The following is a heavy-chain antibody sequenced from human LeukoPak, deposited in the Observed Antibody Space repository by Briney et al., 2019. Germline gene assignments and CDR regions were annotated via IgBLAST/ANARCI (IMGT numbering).Heavy chain of an antibody. CDR2: IYSGGST. CDR1: GFTVSSNY. J-gene: IGHJ4*02. V-gene: IGHV3-53*01. CDR3: AREIIQLPGYFDY. D-gene: IGHD5-18*01. Sequence: GGSLRLSCAASGFTVSSNYMSWVRQAPGKGLEWVSVIYSGGSTYYADSVKGRFTISRDNSKNTLYLQMDSLRAEDTAVYYCAREIIQLPGYFDYWGQGTLVTVSS.